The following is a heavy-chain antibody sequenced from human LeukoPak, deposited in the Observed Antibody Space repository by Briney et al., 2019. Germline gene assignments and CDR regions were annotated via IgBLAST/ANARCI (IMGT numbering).Heavy chain of an antibody. J-gene: IGHJ4*02. D-gene: IGHD1-26*01. CDR2: ISGSGGST. CDR3: AKDRVVGATRYFDY. CDR1: GFTFSSYA. Sequence: GGSLRLSHAASGFTFSSYAMSWVRQAPGKGLEWVSAISGSGGSTYYADSAKGRFTISRDNSKNTLYLQMNSLRAEDTAVYYCAKDRVVGATRYFDYWGQGTLVTVSS. V-gene: IGHV3-23*01.